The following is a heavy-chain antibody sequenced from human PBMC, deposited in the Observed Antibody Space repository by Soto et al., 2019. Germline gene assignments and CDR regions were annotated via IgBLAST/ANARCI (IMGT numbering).Heavy chain of an antibody. CDR2: ISYDGSNK. CDR1: GFTFSSYA. V-gene: IGHV3-30-3*01. Sequence: QVQLVESGGGVVQPGRSLRLSCAASGFTFSSYAMHWVRQAPGKGLEWVAVISYDGSNKYYADSVKGRFTISRDNSKNTLYLQMNSLRAEDTAVYYCATAGGYDMRTWGQGTLVTVSS. D-gene: IGHD3-22*01. CDR3: ATAGGYDMRT. J-gene: IGHJ4*02.